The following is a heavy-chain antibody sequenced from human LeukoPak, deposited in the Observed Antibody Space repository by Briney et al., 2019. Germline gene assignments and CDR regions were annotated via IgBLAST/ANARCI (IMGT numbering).Heavy chain of an antibody. CDR3: ARLQSRYDYVWGSYRYGPTTPFDY. Sequence: GESRKISCKGSGYSFTSYWIGWVRQMPGKGLEWMGIIYPGDSDTRYSPSFQGQVTISADKSISTAYLQWSSLKASDTAMYYCARLQSRYDYVWGSYRYGPTTPFDYWGQGTLVTVSS. CDR2: IYPGDSDT. V-gene: IGHV5-51*01. J-gene: IGHJ4*02. CDR1: GYSFTSYW. D-gene: IGHD3-16*02.